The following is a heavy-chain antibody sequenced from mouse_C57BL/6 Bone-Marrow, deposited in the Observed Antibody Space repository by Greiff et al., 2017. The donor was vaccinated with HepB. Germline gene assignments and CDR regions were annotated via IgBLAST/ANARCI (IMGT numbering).Heavy chain of an antibody. V-gene: IGHV1-55*01. J-gene: IGHJ2*01. CDR3: AREGVFTTVVARDY. D-gene: IGHD1-1*01. CDR2: IYPGSGST. CDR1: GYTFTSYW. Sequence: VQLQQPGAELVKPGASVKMSCKASGYTFTSYWITWVKQRPGQGLEWIGDIYPGSGSTNYNEKFKSKATLTVDTSSSTAYMQLSSLTSEDSAVYYCAREGVFTTVVARDYWGQGTTLTVSS.